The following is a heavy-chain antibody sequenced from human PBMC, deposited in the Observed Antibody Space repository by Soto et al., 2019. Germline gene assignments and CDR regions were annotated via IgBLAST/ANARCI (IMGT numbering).Heavy chain of an antibody. CDR1: GFTFSIYA. D-gene: IGHD1-1*01. CDR2: LSASGGST. J-gene: IGHJ4*02. Sequence: EVQLLASGGGLVQPGGSLRLSCAASGFTFSIYAMNWVRQAPGKGLEWVSALSASGGSTYYADSVKGRFTISRDNSKNTLYLQMYSLRAEDTAVYYCAKAGTHSYFDYWGQGTLVTVSS. CDR3: AKAGTHSYFDY. V-gene: IGHV3-23*01.